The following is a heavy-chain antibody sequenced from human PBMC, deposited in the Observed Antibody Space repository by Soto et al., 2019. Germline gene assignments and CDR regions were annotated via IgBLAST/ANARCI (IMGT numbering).Heavy chain of an antibody. D-gene: IGHD3-22*01. CDR2: IYYSGST. J-gene: IGHJ4*02. Sequence: SETLSLTCPVSGGSVSSYYWSWIRQPPGKGLEWIGYIYYSGSTNYNPSLKSRVTMSVDTSKNQFSLKLSSATAADTAVYYCAKSSGHTNTIDYWGQGTLVTVSS. V-gene: IGHV4-59*02. CDR1: GGSVSSYY. CDR3: AKSSGHTNTIDY.